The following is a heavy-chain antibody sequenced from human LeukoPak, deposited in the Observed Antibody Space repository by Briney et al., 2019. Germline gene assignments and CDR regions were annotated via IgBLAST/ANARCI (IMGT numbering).Heavy chain of an antibody. CDR3: ARNRRGGTSGYYDY. V-gene: IGHV3-64*01. CDR2: LNSNGDAT. CDR1: GFTFNSHA. Sequence: GGSLRLSCVVSGFTFNSHAVHWVRQAPGKGLECVSVLNSNGDATYYASSVKGRFTISRDDSKNTLYLQMGSLRPDDMGVYYWARNRRGGTSGYYDYWGQGALVTVSS. J-gene: IGHJ4*02. D-gene: IGHD3-22*01.